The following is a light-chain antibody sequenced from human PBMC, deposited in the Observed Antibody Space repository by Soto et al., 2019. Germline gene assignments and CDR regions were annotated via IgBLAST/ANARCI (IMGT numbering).Light chain of an antibody. J-gene: IGKJ4*01. CDR2: DAS. V-gene: IGKV1D-13*01. CDR3: QHFNNYPRT. CDR1: QGISSA. Sequence: AIQLTQSPSSLSASVGDRVTITCRASQGISSALAWYQQKPGKAPKLLIYDASRLESGVPSSFSGSGSGTVFTLTISSLQPEAVATYCCQHFNNYPRTFGGGTKVDIK.